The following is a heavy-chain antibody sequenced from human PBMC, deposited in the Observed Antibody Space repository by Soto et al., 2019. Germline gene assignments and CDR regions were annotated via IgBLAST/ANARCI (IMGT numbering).Heavy chain of an antibody. CDR2: ILYDGSNK. CDR3: AKSRDAYNFYFYYGMDV. Sequence: LRLSCAASGFTFSNYGMHWVRQTPGKGLEWVALILYDGSNKYYADSVKGRFTISRDNSKNTLYLQVSSLRAEDTAVYYCAKSRDAYNFYFYYGMDVWGQGTRVTVSS. CDR1: GFTFSNYG. V-gene: IGHV3-30*18. D-gene: IGHD2-2*01. J-gene: IGHJ6*02.